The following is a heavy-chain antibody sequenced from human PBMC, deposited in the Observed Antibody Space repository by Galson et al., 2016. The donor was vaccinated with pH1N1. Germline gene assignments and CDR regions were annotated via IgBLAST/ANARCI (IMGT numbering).Heavy chain of an antibody. D-gene: IGHD5-12*01. Sequence: FTCAGSGCTFSDYYMSWIRQAPGKGLEWVSYISPSGSTIYYADSVKGRFTISRDNAKNSLYLQMNSLRSEDTAVYYCARELSCYPPCFYFYCMDIWGQGTTVTVSS. CDR2: ISPSGSTI. CDR3: ARELSCYPPCFYFYCMDI. CDR1: GCTFSDYY. V-gene: IGHV3-11*04. J-gene: IGHJ6*02.